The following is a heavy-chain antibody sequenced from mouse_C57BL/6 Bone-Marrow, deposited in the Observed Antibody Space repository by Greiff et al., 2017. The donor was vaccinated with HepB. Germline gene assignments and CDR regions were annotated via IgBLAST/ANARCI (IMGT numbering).Heavy chain of an antibody. V-gene: IGHV5-9*01. J-gene: IGHJ3*01. CDR3: ARRPYYYGSLFAY. CDR1: GFTFSSYT. CDR2: ISGGGGNT. D-gene: IGHD1-1*01. Sequence: EVKLVESGGGLVKPGGSLKLSCAASGFTFSSYTMSWVRQTPEKRLEWVATISGGGGNTYYPDSVKGRFTISRDNAKNTLYLQMSSLRSEDTALYYCARRPYYYGSLFAYWGQGTLVTVSA.